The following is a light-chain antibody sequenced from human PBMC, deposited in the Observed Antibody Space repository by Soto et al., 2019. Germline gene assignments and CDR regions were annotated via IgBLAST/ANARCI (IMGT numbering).Light chain of an antibody. CDR1: QSVANW. CDR3: QQYNTNPWT. CDR2: QVS. J-gene: IGKJ1*01. Sequence: DIQMTQSPSTLSASVGDRVTITCRASQSVANWLAWFQQKAGKPPKLLIYQVSTLESGVPSRFSGSGSGTEFTLTISSLQPDDFATYYCQQYNTNPWTFGHGTKVEIK. V-gene: IGKV1-5*03.